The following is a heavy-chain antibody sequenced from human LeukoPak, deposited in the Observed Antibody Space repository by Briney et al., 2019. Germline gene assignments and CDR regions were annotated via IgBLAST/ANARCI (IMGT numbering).Heavy chain of an antibody. V-gene: IGHV3-30*02. D-gene: IGHD3-10*01. CDR2: IRYDGSNK. Sequence: GGSLRLSCAASGFTFSSYSMHWVRQAPGKGLEWVAFIRYDGSNKYYADSVKGRFTISRDNSKNTLYMQMNSLRAEDTAVYYCAKDLEYYGSGSYYNDWGQGTLVTVSS. CDR3: AKDLEYYGSGSYYND. CDR1: GFTFSSYS. J-gene: IGHJ4*02.